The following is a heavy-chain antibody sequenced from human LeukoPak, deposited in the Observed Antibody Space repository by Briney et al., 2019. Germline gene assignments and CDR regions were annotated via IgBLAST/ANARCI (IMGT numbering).Heavy chain of an antibody. V-gene: IGHV4-4*02. D-gene: IGHD2/OR15-2a*01. CDR2: IFHTGTT. CDR1: GGSISSSNW. J-gene: IGHJ6*03. Sequence: SGTLSLTCAVSGGSISSSNWWSWVRQPPGKGLEWIGRIFHTGTTDYKTSLKGRVTISVDKSKNQFSLKLTSVTAADTAVYYCARLTPTTLSLYYYYMDVWGKGTTVTVSS. CDR3: ARLTPTTLSLYYYYMDV.